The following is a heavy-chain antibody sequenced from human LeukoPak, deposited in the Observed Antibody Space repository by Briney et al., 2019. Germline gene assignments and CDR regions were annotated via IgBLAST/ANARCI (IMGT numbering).Heavy chain of an antibody. J-gene: IGHJ4*02. Sequence: GGSLRLSCAASGLTFSTYVMNWVRQAPGKGLEWVSTIGDDTYYADSVKGRITVSRDNSRNTLYLQMNFLGVEDTAVYYCANSEFYVSRKYAGLDNWGQGTLVTVSS. V-gene: IGHV3-23*01. CDR3: ANSEFYVSRKYAGLDN. CDR2: IGDDT. D-gene: IGHD3-10*01. CDR1: GLTFSTYV.